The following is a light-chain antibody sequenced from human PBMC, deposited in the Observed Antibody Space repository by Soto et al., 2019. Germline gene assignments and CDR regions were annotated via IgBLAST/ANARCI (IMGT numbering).Light chain of an antibody. CDR2: DVT. Sequence: QSALTQPRSVSGSPGQSVTISCTGTSSDVGGYEYVSWYQQHPGQAPKFIIYDVTKRPSGVPDRFSSSKSGNTASLTISGLQAEDEADYYCCSYAGSYSWVFGGGTQLTVL. V-gene: IGLV2-11*01. CDR1: SSDVGGYEY. CDR3: CSYAGSYSWV. J-gene: IGLJ7*01.